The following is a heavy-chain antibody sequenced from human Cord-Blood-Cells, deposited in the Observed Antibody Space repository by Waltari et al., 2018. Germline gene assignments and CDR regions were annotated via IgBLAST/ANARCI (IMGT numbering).Heavy chain of an antibody. J-gene: IGHJ4*02. Sequence: QLQLQESGPGLVKPSETLSLTCTVSGGSISSSSYYWGWIRQPPGKGLEWIGSIYYSGSTHTATSLKSRVTISVDTSKNQFSLKLSSVTAADTAVYYCARPTLYCSSTSCYDYWGQGTLVTVSS. CDR1: GGSISSSSYY. V-gene: IGHV4-39*01. D-gene: IGHD2-2*01. CDR3: ARPTLYCSSTSCYDY. CDR2: IYYSGST.